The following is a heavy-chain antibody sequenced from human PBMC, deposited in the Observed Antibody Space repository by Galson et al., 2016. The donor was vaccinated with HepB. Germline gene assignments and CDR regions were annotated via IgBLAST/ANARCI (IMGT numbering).Heavy chain of an antibody. D-gene: IGHD5-24*01. V-gene: IGHV5-51*01. CDR3: ARRGAYNFGWYFDL. CDR1: GYSFSTYW. Sequence: SGAEVKKPGESLKISCKGSGYSFSTYWIGWVRQMPGKALEWMAIIYPGDSNIQYSPSFQGQVTISVYKSISSAYLQWSSLKDSDRAMYYCARRGAYNFGWYFDLWGRGTLVTGSS. CDR2: IYPGDSNI. J-gene: IGHJ2*01.